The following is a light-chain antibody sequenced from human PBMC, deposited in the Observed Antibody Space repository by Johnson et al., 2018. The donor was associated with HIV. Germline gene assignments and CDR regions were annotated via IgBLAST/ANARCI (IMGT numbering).Light chain of an antibody. Sequence: QSVLTQPPSVSAAPGQKVTISCSGSSSNIGNNYVSWYQHLPGTAPKLLIYEKNKRPSGIPDRFSASKSGTSATLGITGLQTGDEADYYCGTWDSSLSAPYVFGTVTKVTVL. J-gene: IGLJ1*01. CDR3: GTWDSSLSAPYV. CDR2: EKN. V-gene: IGLV1-51*02. CDR1: SSNIGNNY.